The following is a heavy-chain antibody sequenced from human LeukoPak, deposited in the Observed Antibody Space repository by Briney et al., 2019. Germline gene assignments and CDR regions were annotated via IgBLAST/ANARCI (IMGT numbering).Heavy chain of an antibody. CDR1: GFSFSSYN. J-gene: IGHJ4*02. CDR3: ARVQGGGFRTADF. V-gene: IGHV3-30*09. Sequence: GGSLRLSCEASGFSFSSYNMHWVRQAPGKGLDWVAVILEDGSIQHYADSVKGRFAISRDNSRNTVFLQMNSLRGEDTAIYYCARVQGGGFRTADFWGQGTVVTVSS. D-gene: IGHD3-10*01. CDR2: ILEDGSIQ.